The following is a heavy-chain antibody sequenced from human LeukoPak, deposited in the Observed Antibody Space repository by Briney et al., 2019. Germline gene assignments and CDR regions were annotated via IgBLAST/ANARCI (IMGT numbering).Heavy chain of an antibody. J-gene: IGHJ4*02. V-gene: IGHV4-34*01. Sequence: SETLSLTCAVYGGSFSGYYWSWIRQPPGKGLEWIGEINHSGSTNYNPSLKSRVTISVDTSKNQFPLKLSSVTAADTAVYYCARGGEDYYGSGSYSVYYFDYWGQGTLVTVSS. CDR3: ARGGEDYYGSGSYSVYYFDY. CDR2: INHSGST. CDR1: GGSFSGYY. D-gene: IGHD3-10*01.